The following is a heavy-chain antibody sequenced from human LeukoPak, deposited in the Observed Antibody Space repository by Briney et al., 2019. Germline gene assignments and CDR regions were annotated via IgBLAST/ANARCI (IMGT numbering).Heavy chain of an antibody. CDR3: AREAYYYDSSDYYQGDAFDI. CDR2: INPNSGGT. CDR1: GYTFTGYY. Sequence: GASVKVSCKTSGYTFTGYYIQWVRQAPGQGLEWIGWINPNSGGTNYAQKFQGRVTMTRDTSISTAYMELSRLRSDDTAVYYCAREAYYYDSSDYYQGDAFDIWGQGTMVTVSS. V-gene: IGHV1-2*02. D-gene: IGHD3-22*01. J-gene: IGHJ3*02.